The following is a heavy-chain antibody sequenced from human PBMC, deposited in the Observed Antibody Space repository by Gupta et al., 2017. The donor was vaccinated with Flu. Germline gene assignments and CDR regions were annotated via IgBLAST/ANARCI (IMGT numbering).Heavy chain of an antibody. J-gene: IGHJ4*02. V-gene: IGHV3-74*01. CDR3: SREAGEAGPM. Sequence: EVQLVESERRLVQPGGPLRLSCAASGFTFSSYWMDWVRQAPGKGLVWVSVINSDGMSTSDADSVKGRFTISRDNEKNTLFLHRDSXRXEETSLXYDSREAGEAGPMRGQGTLVHVSS. CDR2: INSDGMST. CDR1: GFTFSSYW. D-gene: IGHD6-13*01.